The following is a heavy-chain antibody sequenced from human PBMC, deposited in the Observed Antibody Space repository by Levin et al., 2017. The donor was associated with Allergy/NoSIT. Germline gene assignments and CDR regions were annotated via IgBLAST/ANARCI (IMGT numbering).Heavy chain of an antibody. J-gene: IGHJ4*02. Sequence: QPGGSLRLSCAASGLTFSSSAMSWVRQAPGKGLEWVSSINDGGGNTYYADSVKGRFTISRDNSKNTLYLQMNSLRAEDTAVYYCAKFDGHIDPFEYWGQGTLVTVSS. CDR3: AKFDGHIDPFEY. D-gene: IGHD5-24*01. V-gene: IGHV3-23*01. CDR2: INDGGGNT. CDR1: GLTFSSSA.